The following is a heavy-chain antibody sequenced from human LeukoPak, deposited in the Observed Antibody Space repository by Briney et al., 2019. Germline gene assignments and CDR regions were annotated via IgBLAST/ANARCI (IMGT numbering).Heavy chain of an antibody. CDR3: AREGRGNSGFSS. D-gene: IGHD2/OR15-2a*01. CDR2: ISSSSSYI. Sequence: GGSLRLSCAASGFTFSNYSMNWVRQAPGKGLEWVSSISSSSSYIYYADSVRGRFTISRDNAKNSLYLQMNSLRAEDTAVYYCAREGRGNSGFSSWGQGTLVTVSS. J-gene: IGHJ4*02. CDR1: GFTFSNYS. V-gene: IGHV3-21*01.